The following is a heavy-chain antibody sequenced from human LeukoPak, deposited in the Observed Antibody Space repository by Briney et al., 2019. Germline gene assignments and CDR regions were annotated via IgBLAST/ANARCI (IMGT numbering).Heavy chain of an antibody. J-gene: IGHJ6*03. CDR2: ISGSGGRT. V-gene: IGHV3-23*01. Sequence: PGGSLRLSCAASGFTFISYGMSWVRQAPGKGQEWVSAISGSGGRTYYADSVKGRFTNSRDNSKNTLYLQMNSLRAEDTAVYYCVRWYGGSGLENYYYYMDVWGKGTTVTISS. CDR1: GFTFISYG. D-gene: IGHD3-10*01. CDR3: VRWYGGSGLENYYYYMDV.